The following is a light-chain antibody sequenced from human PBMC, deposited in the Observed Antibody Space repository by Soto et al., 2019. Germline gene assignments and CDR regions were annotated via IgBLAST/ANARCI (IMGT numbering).Light chain of an antibody. V-gene: IGKV1-5*03. J-gene: IGKJ2*01. CDR1: QTISSW. Sequence: DIQMTQSPSTLSASVGDRVTVTCRASQTISSWLAWYQQKPGKAPKLLIYKASSLESGVPSRFSGSGSGTEFTLTISSLQPDDFATYYCQQYNSYPYTFGQGTKLEIK. CDR2: KAS. CDR3: QQYNSYPYT.